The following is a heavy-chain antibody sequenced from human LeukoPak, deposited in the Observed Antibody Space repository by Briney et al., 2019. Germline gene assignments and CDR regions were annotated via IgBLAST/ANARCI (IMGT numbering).Heavy chain of an antibody. CDR1: GYSFTSHY. CDR2: INPNSGGT. CDR3: ARDQGYYDSSGYYYYWYFDL. D-gene: IGHD3-22*01. J-gene: IGHJ2*01. V-gene: IGHV1-2*02. Sequence: ASVKVSCKASGYSFTSHYMHWVRQAPGQGLEWMGWINPNSGGTNYAQKFQGRVTMTRDTSISTAYMELSRLRSDDTAVYYCARDQGYYDSSGYYYYWYFDLWGRGTLVTVSS.